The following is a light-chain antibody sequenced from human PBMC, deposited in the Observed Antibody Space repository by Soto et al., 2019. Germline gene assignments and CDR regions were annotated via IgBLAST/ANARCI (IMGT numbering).Light chain of an antibody. J-gene: IGKJ4*01. CDR2: DAS. V-gene: IGKV3-11*01. CDR1: QSVSSY. CDR3: QRRSNLLT. Sequence: EIVLTQSPATLSLSPGERATLSCRASQSVSSYLAWYQQKPGQAPRLLIYDASNRATGIPARFSSSRSGTDFTLTNSSLEPEDFAVYYCQRRSNLLTFGGGTKVEIK.